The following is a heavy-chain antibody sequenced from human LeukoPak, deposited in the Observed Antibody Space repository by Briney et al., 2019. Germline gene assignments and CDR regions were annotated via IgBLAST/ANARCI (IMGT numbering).Heavy chain of an antibody. D-gene: IGHD4-17*01. V-gene: IGHV3-23*01. CDR2: ITASSGGT. CDR1: EVTFSSYA. J-gene: IGHJ4*02. Sequence: GGSLRLSCAASEVTFSSYAMSWGRQAPGKGLEGVSAITASSGGTYYTDPVKSPFTISRDTSKIPLYLQMNSLRAEDTAVYYCARGSFGDYDYWGQGTLVTVSS. CDR3: ARGSFGDYDY.